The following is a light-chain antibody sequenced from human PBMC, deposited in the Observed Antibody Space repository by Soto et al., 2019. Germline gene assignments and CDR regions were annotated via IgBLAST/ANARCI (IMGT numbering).Light chain of an antibody. CDR3: QSYDTSLSVVV. V-gene: IGLV1-40*01. CDR2: ANT. CDR1: RSNIGAGYD. J-gene: IGLJ2*01. Sequence: QAVVTQPPSVSGAPGQRVTISCTGSRSNIGAGYDVHWYQQLPGTTPKLLIYANTNRPSGVPDRFSGSKSGTSASLAITGLQAEDEADYYCQSYDTSLSVVVFGGGTKVTVL.